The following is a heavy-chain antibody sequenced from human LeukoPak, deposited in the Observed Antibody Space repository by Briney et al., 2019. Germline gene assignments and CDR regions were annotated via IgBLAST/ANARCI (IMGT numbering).Heavy chain of an antibody. CDR1: GFTFSSYS. CDR3: ARGGHGYNPSDAFDI. V-gene: IGHV3-48*04. Sequence: GGSLRLSCAASGFTFSSYSMNWVRQAPGKGLEWVSYISSSSSTIYYADSVKGRFTISRDNAKNSLYLQMNSLRAEDTAVYYCARGGHGYNPSDAFDIWGQGTMVTVSS. D-gene: IGHD5-24*01. CDR2: ISSSSSTI. J-gene: IGHJ3*02.